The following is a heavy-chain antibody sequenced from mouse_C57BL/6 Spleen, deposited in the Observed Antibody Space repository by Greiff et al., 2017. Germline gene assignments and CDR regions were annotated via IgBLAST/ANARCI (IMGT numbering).Heavy chain of an antibody. CDR2: IWSGGST. CDR1: GFSLTSYG. D-gene: IGHD2-1*01. V-gene: IGHV2-2*01. J-gene: IGHJ2*01. CDR3: ARNQGLLNFYYFDY. Sequence: VQLKESGPGLVQPSQSLSITCTVSGFSLTSYGVHWVRQSPGKGLEWLGVIWSGGSTDYNAAFISRLSISKDNSKSQVFFKMNSLQADDTAIYYCARNQGLLNFYYFDYWGQGTTLTVSS.